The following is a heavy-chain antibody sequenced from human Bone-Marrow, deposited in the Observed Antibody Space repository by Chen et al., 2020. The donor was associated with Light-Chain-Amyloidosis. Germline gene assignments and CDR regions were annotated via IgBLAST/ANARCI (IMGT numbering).Heavy chain of an antibody. CDR1: GGPVYSDRYY. V-gene: IGHV4-61*01. CDR2: VFKSGRT. J-gene: IGHJ6*02. D-gene: IGHD3-22*01. CDR3: ARDSRYYHDSRLDYYGLDG. Sequence: QVQLQESGPGLVRASETLSLTCGVSGGPVYSDRYYWTWVRQSPGKGLEWIGYVFKSGRTNYSPALRSRLTISVDTSKNQISLRLTSVTAADTAVYYCARDSRYYHDSRLDYYGLDGWGQGTTVTVSS.